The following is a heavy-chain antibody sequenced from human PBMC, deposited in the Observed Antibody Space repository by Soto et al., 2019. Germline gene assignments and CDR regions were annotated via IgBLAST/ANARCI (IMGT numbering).Heavy chain of an antibody. J-gene: IGHJ4*02. CDR2: ISAYNGNT. CDR1: GYTFTSYG. V-gene: IGHV1-18*01. D-gene: IGHD3-3*01. CDR3: ALVDITSFGVVIIPGAYYFDY. Sequence: QVQLVQSGAEVKKPGASVKVSCKASGYTFTSYGISWVRQAPGQGLEWMGWISAYNGNTNYAQKLQGRVTMTTDTSTSTAYMELRSLRSDDTAVYYCALVDITSFGVVIIPGAYYFDYWGQGTLVTVSS.